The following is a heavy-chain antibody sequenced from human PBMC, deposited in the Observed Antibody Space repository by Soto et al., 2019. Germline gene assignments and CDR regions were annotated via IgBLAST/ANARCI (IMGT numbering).Heavy chain of an antibody. D-gene: IGHD2-21*02. V-gene: IGHV3-48*03. CDR2: IASSGGVT. J-gene: IGHJ4*02. Sequence: GGSLRLSCAASGFTFSNYEMNWVRQGPGKGLEWISYIASSGGVTYYVDSVRGRFTISRDSAKNSLYLQMNSLRAEDTAVYYCAREEINCGGDCYSLWGQGALVTVSS. CDR1: GFTFSNYE. CDR3: AREEINCGGDCYSL.